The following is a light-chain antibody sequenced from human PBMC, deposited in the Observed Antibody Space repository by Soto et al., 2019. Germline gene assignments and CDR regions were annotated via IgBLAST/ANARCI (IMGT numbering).Light chain of an antibody. CDR1: QSVSRN. J-gene: IGKJ2*01. Sequence: EVVLTQSPATLSVSPGDRATLSCRASQSVSRNLAWYQQKPGQAPRLLIYGVSTRATGIPGKFSGSGSGTEFTLTISSLQSEDFAVYYCQQYNDWPPYTFGQGTKLEIK. CDR3: QQYNDWPPYT. CDR2: GVS. V-gene: IGKV3-15*01.